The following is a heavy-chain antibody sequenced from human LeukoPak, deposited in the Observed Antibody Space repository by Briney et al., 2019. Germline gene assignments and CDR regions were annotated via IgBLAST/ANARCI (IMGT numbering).Heavy chain of an antibody. CDR1: VYSFIVYG. Sequence: GASVTVSFKSSVYSFIVYGISWVGQAPGQGLEGRGWISGNTGNTDYSEKFHSIVTMTKDTSTSIAYLELRGLRSDDTAMYYCARDTSDSWYVIFGDYWGQDPRVTLSS. V-gene: IGHV1-18*01. J-gene: IGHJ4*02. CDR3: ARDTSDSWYVIFGDY. CDR2: ISGNTGNT. D-gene: IGHD6-13*01.